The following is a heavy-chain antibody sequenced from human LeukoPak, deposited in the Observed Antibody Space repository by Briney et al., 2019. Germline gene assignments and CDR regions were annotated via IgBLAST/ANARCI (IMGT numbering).Heavy chain of an antibody. CDR2: ISYDGSKK. V-gene: IGHV3-30*03. CDR3: ARDLKTSGWYGDFDY. CDR1: GFIFSSHG. D-gene: IGHD6-19*01. Sequence: GRSLRLSCAASGFIFSSHGMHWVRQAPGKGLEWVAVISYDGSKKYYADSVKGRFTISRDNSKNTLYLQMNSLRVEDTAVYYCARDLKTSGWYGDFDYWGQGTLVTVSS. J-gene: IGHJ4*02.